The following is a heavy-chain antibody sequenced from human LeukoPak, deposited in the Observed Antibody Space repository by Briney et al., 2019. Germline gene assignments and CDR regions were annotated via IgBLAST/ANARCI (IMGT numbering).Heavy chain of an antibody. CDR3: ARDMVRGVTGSDAFDI. J-gene: IGHJ3*02. CDR2: INHSGST. V-gene: IGHV4-34*01. Sequence: SETPSLTCAVYGGSFSGYYWSWIRQPPGKGLEWIGEINHSGSTNYNPSLKSRVTISVDTSKNQFSLKLSSVTAADTAVYYCARDMVRGVTGSDAFDIWGQGTMVTVSS. D-gene: IGHD3-10*01. CDR1: GGSFSGYY.